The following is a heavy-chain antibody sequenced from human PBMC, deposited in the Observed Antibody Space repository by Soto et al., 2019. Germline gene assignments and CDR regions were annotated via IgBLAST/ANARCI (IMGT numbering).Heavy chain of an antibody. Sequence: ASVTVCCASCGYTFTIYGIICVRQANGQGLEWMGWISAYNGNTNYAQKLQGRVTMTTDTSTSTAYMELRSLRSDDTAVYYCARSHDFWSGYYMAGGLLLWFDPWGQGTLVTVSS. J-gene: IGHJ5*02. CDR1: GYTFTIYG. CDR2: ISAYNGNT. D-gene: IGHD3-3*01. V-gene: IGHV1-18*01. CDR3: ARSHDFWSGYYMAGGLLLWFDP.